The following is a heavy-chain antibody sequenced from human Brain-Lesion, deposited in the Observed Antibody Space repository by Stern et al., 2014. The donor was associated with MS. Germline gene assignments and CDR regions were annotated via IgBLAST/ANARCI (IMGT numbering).Heavy chain of an antibody. J-gene: IGHJ6*02. V-gene: IGHV4-61*02. CDR2: IFNSGST. Sequence: QVHLVESGPGLVKPSQTLSLSCTVSGGSISSGGYYWSWIRQPAGKGLGWIGRIFNSGSTSYNPSLKSRVTISIDTSKNQFSLRLNSMTAADTAVYYCARGRVVPGFQYYATDVWGQGTTVIVSS. CDR3: ARGRVVPGFQYYATDV. D-gene: IGHD2-2*01. CDR1: GGSISSGGYY.